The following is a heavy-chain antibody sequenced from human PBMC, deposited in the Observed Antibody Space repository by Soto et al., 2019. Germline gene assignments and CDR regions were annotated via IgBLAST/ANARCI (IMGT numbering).Heavy chain of an antibody. Sequence: GGSLRLSCAASGFTFSSHAMSWVRQAPGKGLEWVSAISGKGADTSYADSVRGRFTISRDNSKDTLFLQMNSLRAEDTAVYYSGKERRGSGWFVCSYWGQGMLVTVSS. CDR2: ISGKGADT. CDR1: GFTFSSHA. V-gene: IGHV3-23*01. D-gene: IGHD6-19*01. CDR3: GKERRGSGWFVCSY. J-gene: IGHJ4*02.